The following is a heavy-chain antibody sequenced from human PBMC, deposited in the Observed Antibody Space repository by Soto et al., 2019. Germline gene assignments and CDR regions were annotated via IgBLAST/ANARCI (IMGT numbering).Heavy chain of an antibody. CDR1: GFSFSAYG. V-gene: IGHV3-30*03. J-gene: IGHJ4*02. CDR2: ISYDTLNK. D-gene: IGHD7-27*01. CDR3: ATAFPMGTPYYFDY. Sequence: QVQLVESGGSVVQPGGSLRLSCAASGFSFSAYGMHWVRQAPGRGLEWVALISYDTLNKYYTDSVKGRFTISRDNSENTLFLQMSSLRLEDAAVYYCATAFPMGTPYYFDYWGRGTLVTVSS.